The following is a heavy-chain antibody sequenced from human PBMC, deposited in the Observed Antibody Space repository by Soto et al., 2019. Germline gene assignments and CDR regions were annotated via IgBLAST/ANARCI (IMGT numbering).Heavy chain of an antibody. CDR3: ARQYSSGWFDY. Sequence: PSETLSLTCAVYGGSFSGYYWSWIRQPPGKGLEWIGEINHSGSTNYNPSLKSRVTISVDKSKNQFSLKLSSVTAADTAVYYCARQYSSGWFDYWGQGTLVTVSS. CDR2: INHSGST. V-gene: IGHV4-34*01. D-gene: IGHD6-19*01. J-gene: IGHJ4*02. CDR1: GGSFSGYY.